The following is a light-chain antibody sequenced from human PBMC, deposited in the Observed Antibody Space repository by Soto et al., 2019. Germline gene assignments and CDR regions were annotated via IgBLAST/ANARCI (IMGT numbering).Light chain of an antibody. CDR2: GVS. V-gene: IGLV2-14*01. Sequence: QSALTQPASVSGSPGQSIAISCTGSGSDVGGYNYVSWYQQHPGKAPKLIIYGVSHRPSGVSPRFSASRSAYTASLTFSGLQHEDEADYYCSSFTSSYFYVFGPGTKLTVL. CDR1: GSDVGGYNY. J-gene: IGLJ1*01. CDR3: SSFTSSYFYV.